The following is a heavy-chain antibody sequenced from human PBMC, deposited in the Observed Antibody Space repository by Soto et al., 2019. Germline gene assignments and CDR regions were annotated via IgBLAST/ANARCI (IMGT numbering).Heavy chain of an antibody. CDR2: IYHSGST. CDR3: ARDRNYCSGGTCYSENAFDF. D-gene: IGHD2-15*01. J-gene: IGHJ3*01. V-gene: IGHV4-30-2*05. CDR1: GGSISSGGYS. Sequence: SETLPLSCAVSGGSISSGGYSWSWIRQPPEKVLEWIGYIYHSGSTYYNPSLKSRVTISVDTSKNQFALKLSFVTAADTAVYYCARDRNYCSGGTCYSENAFDFRGQGTMVTVS.